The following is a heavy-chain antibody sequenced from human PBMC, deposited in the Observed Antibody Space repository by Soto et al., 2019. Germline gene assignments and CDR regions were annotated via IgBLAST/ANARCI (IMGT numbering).Heavy chain of an antibody. CDR1: GFTFSTYA. J-gene: IGHJ1*01. CDR3: ARGAPGRDGYNLDFQH. V-gene: IGHV3-21*04. D-gene: IGHD5-12*01. Sequence: GGSLRLSCAASGFTFSTYAMNWVRQAPGKGLEWVSSISSSSSFRYYADSVKGRFTISRDNAKNSLYLQMNSLRAQDTAVYYCARGAPGRDGYNLDFQHWGQGTLVTVSS. CDR2: ISSSSSFR.